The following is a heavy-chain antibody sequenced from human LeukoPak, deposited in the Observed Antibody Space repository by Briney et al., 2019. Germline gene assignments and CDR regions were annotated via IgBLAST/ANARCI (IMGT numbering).Heavy chain of an antibody. CDR1: GGSISNTNW. CDR3: ARQYYYDSSGYFDY. J-gene: IGHJ4*02. V-gene: IGHV4-4*02. D-gene: IGHD3-22*01. CDR2: ISLTGLT. Sequence: PSETLSLTCGVSGGSISNTNWWSWVRQPPGQGLEWIGEISLTGLTHYNPSLKSRVTISVDTSKNQFSLKLSSVTAADTAVYYCARQYYYDSSGYFDYWGQGTLVTVSS.